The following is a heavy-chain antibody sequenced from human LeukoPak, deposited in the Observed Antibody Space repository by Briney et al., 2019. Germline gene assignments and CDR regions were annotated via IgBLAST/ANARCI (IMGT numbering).Heavy chain of an antibody. CDR1: GFTFSSYA. Sequence: PGRSLRLSCAASGFTFSSYAMHWVRQAPGKGLEWVAVISYDGSNKYYADSVKGRFTISRDNSKNTLHLQMNSLRAEDTAVYYCARDQRFGESRGDMDVWGKGTTVTVSS. CDR3: ARDQRFGESRGDMDV. D-gene: IGHD3-10*01. J-gene: IGHJ6*03. V-gene: IGHV3-30*04. CDR2: ISYDGSNK.